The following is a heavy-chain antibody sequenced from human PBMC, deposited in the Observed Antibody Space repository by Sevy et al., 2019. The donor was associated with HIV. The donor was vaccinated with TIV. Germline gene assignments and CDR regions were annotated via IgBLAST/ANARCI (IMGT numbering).Heavy chain of an antibody. CDR1: GFTFDDYA. Sequence: GGSLRLSCAASGFTFDDYAMHWVRQAPGKGLEWVSLISWAGGSTYYADSVKGRFTISRDNSKNSLYLQMNSLRAEDTALYYCAKDIKIAVAEGLADYWGRGTLVTVSS. D-gene: IGHD6-19*01. CDR3: AKDIKIAVAEGLADY. V-gene: IGHV3-43D*03. CDR2: ISWAGGST. J-gene: IGHJ4*01.